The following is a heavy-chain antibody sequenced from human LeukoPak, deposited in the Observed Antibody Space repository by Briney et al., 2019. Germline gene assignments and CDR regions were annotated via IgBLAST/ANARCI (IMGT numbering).Heavy chain of an antibody. D-gene: IGHD2-2*01. CDR3: AKGKDIVVVPALYP. CDR1: GFTFSSYG. CDR2: ISYDGSNK. V-gene: IGHV3-30*18. J-gene: IGHJ5*02. Sequence: GRSLRLSCAASGFTFSSYGMHWVRQAPGKGLEWVAVISYDGSNKYYADSVKGRFTISRDNSKNTLYLQMNSLRAEDTAVYYCAKGKDIVVVPALYPWGQGTLVTVSS.